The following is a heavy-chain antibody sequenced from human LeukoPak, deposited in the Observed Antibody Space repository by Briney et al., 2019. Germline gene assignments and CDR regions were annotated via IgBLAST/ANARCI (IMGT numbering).Heavy chain of an antibody. CDR3: AREEPVAATGPDY. V-gene: IGHV1-2*02. Sequence: GASVKVSCKASGYTFTGYYMHWVRQAPGQGLEWMGWINPNSGGTNYAQRLQGRVTMTRDTSISTAYMELSRLRSDDTAVYYCAREEPVAATGPDYWGQGTLVTVSS. D-gene: IGHD6-19*01. J-gene: IGHJ4*02. CDR2: INPNSGGT. CDR1: GYTFTGYY.